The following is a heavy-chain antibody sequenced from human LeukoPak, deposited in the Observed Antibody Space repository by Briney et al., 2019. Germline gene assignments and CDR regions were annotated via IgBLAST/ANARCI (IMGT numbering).Heavy chain of an antibody. V-gene: IGHV3-48*03. CDR3: AELGITMIGGV. D-gene: IGHD3-10*02. CDR1: GFTFSSYE. J-gene: IGHJ6*04. Sequence: GGSLRLSCAASGFTFSSYEMNWVRQAPGKGLEWVSYISSSSSTIYYADSVKGRFTISRDNAKNSLYLQMNSLRAEDTAVYYCAELGITMIGGVWGKGTTVTISS. CDR2: ISSSSSTI.